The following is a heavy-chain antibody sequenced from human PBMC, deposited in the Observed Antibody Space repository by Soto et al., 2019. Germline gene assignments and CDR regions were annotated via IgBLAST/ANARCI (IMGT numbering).Heavy chain of an antibody. CDR2: ISSSSSYI. Sequence: EVQLVESGGGLVQPGGSLRLSCAASGFTFSSYEMNWVRQAPGKGLEWVSYISSSSSYIYYADSVKGRFTISRDNAKNSLYLQMNSLRAEDTAVYYCARMTTVPSYYYYGMDVWGQGTTVTVSS. V-gene: IGHV3-48*03. CDR3: ARMTTVPSYYYYGMDV. D-gene: IGHD4-17*01. CDR1: GFTFSSYE. J-gene: IGHJ6*02.